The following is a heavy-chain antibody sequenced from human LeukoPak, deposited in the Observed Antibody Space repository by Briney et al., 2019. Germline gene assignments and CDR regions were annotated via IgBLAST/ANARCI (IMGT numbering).Heavy chain of an antibody. J-gene: IGHJ3*02. D-gene: IGHD6-13*01. CDR1: GYSFTDYY. CDR3: ARLQMLRIAAARGFAFDI. CDR2: INSNSGGT. Sequence: ASVKVSCKASGYSFTDYYMHWVRQAPGQGLEWMGWINSNSGGTRYAQKFQDRVTMTRDTPISTAYMELRRLTSDDTATYYCARLQMLRIAAARGFAFDIWGQGTVVTVSS. V-gene: IGHV1-2*02.